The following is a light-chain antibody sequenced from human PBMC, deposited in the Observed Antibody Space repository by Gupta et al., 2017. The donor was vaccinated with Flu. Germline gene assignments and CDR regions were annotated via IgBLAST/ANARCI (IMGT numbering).Light chain of an antibody. CDR2: GAS. J-gene: IGKJ1*01. CDR3: QQCNRWPPWT. V-gene: IGKV3-15*01. Sequence: EIVMTQSPATLSVSPGESTTLSCRASQGISSNLAWYQQKPGQAPRLLIYGASTRATGIPDRFSGGGSETDFTLTISSLQSEDFAVYYCQQCNRWPPWTFGQGTKVEIK. CDR1: QGISSN.